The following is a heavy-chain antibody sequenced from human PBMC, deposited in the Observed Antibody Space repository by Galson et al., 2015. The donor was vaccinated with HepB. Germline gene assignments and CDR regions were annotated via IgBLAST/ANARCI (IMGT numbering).Heavy chain of an antibody. CDR1: RFTFRSYT. D-gene: IGHD1-14*01. CDR2: ITSSRSYI. Sequence: SLRLSCAASRFTFRSYTMHWVRQAPGKGLEWVSSITSSRSYISYADSVKGRFTISRDNAKNSLYLQMNSLRAEDTAVYYCARDRSRGISEWGQGTLVIVS. CDR3: ARDRSRGISE. J-gene: IGHJ4*02. V-gene: IGHV3-21*01.